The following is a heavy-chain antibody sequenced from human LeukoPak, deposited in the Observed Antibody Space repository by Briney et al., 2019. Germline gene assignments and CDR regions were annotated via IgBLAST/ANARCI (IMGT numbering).Heavy chain of an antibody. J-gene: IGHJ3*02. CDR2: VNTDGSST. CDR1: GFTLGSYW. V-gene: IGHV3-74*01. Sequence: GSLRLSCAVSGFTLGSYWMHWVRQAPGQGLAWVSRVNTDGSSTTCAESVKGRFTISKDNAKNTLYLQMNGLRAEDTAVYYCARELGVGVIGDAFDIWGQGTVVTVSS. CDR3: ARELGVGVIGDAFDI. D-gene: IGHD3-22*01.